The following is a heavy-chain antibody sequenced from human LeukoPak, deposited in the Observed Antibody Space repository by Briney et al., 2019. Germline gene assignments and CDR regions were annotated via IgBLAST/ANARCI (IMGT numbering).Heavy chain of an antibody. D-gene: IGHD5-18*01. J-gene: IGHJ3*02. CDR2: IYTSGNT. CDR3: ARDRHLGQLTPFDI. CDR1: GSSISSYY. V-gene: IGHV4-4*07. Sequence: PSETLSLTCTVSGSSISSYYWSWIRQPAGKGLEWIGRIYTSGNTNYNPSLKSRVTMSVDTSKNQFSLRLSSVTAADTAVYYCARDRHLGQLTPFDIWGQGTMVTVSS.